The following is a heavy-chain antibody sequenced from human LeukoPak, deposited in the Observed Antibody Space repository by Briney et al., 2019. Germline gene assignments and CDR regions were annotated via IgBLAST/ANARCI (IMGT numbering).Heavy chain of an antibody. CDR2: VYSGGST. Sequence: GGSLRLSCEPSGFTVSSNYMSWVRQAPGKGLEWVSVVYSGGSTYYADSVKGRFTISRDNSKNTLYLQMNSLRAEDTAVYYCARGIVVAAPVYWGQGTLVTVSS. V-gene: IGHV3-66*01. CDR3: ARGIVVAAPVY. J-gene: IGHJ4*02. CDR1: GFTVSSNY. D-gene: IGHD6-19*01.